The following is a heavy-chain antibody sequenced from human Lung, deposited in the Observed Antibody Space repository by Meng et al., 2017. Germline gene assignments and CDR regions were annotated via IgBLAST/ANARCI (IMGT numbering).Heavy chain of an antibody. Sequence: QVELKQWGAGLLKPSETLSRTCVVSGGSFSDYYWSWIRQPPGKRLEWIGEINHSGSTNYNPSLESRATISVDTSQNNLSLKLSSVTAADSAVYYCARGPTTMAHDFDYWGQGTLVTVSS. J-gene: IGHJ4*02. D-gene: IGHD4-11*01. CDR2: INHSGST. CDR1: GGSFSDYY. V-gene: IGHV4-34*01. CDR3: ARGPTTMAHDFDY.